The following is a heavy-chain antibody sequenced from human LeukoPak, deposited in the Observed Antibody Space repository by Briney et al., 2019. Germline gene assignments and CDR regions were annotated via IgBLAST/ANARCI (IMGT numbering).Heavy chain of an antibody. CDR1: GYTFTSYG. V-gene: IGHV1-18*01. Sequence: ASVKVSCKTSGYTFTSYGISWVRQAPGRGLEWMGWISAYNGNTNYAQKLQGRVTMTTDTSTSTAYMELRSLRSDDTAVYYCARETMVRGVILDWGQGTLVTVSS. CDR3: ARETMVRGVILD. D-gene: IGHD3-10*01. J-gene: IGHJ4*02. CDR2: ISAYNGNT.